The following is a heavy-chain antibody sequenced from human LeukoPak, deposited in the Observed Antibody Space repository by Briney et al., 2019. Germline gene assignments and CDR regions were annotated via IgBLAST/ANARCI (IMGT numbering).Heavy chain of an antibody. CDR1: GFTFSSYA. CDR2: ISGSGGST. D-gene: IGHD3-3*01. V-gene: IGHV3-23*01. J-gene: IGHJ3*02. Sequence: PGGSLRLSCAASGFTFSSYAMSWVRQAPGKGLEWVSAISGSGGSTYYADSVKGRFTISRDNSKNTLYLQMNSLRAEDTAVYYCAKDPPVLRFLEWLPNDAFDIWGQGTMVTVSS. CDR3: AKDPPVLRFLEWLPNDAFDI.